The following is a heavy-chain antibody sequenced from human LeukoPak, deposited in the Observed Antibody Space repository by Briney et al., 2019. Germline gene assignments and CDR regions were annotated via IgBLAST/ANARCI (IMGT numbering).Heavy chain of an antibody. J-gene: IGHJ4*02. CDR1: GGTFSSYA. D-gene: IGHD1-14*01. V-gene: IGHV1-69*13. Sequence: SVKVSCKASGGTFSSYAISWVRQAPGQGLEWMGGIIPIFGTANYAQKFQGRVTITADGSTSTAYMELSSLRSEDTAVYYCARDRITRGGFDYWGQGTLVTVSS. CDR2: IIPIFGTA. CDR3: ARDRITRGGFDY.